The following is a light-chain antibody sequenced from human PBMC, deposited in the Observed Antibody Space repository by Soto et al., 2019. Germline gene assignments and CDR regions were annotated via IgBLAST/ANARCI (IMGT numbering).Light chain of an antibody. V-gene: IGKV1-33*01. Sequence: QTLSSVSATVGVWVTVTFQASQDISNYLNWYQQKPGKAPNLLIYDASNLETGVPSRFSGTGSGTHFTYISGILQPANFATYFCQPYQTYSTFDQGTRLEIK. CDR1: QDISNY. CDR3: QPYQTYST. CDR2: DAS. J-gene: IGKJ5*01.